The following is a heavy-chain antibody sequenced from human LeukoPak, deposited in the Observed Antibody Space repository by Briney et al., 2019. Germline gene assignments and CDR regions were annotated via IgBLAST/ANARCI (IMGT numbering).Heavy chain of an antibody. V-gene: IGHV1-8*01. Sequence: ASVKVSCKASGYTFTSYDINWVRQATGQGLEWMGWMNPNSGNTGYAQKFQGRVTMTRNTFISTAYIELSSLRSEDTAVYYCARGDRVRTNAFDIWGQGKMVTVSS. D-gene: IGHD3-3*01. CDR1: GYTFTSYD. J-gene: IGHJ3*02. CDR2: MNPNSGNT. CDR3: ARGDRVRTNAFDI.